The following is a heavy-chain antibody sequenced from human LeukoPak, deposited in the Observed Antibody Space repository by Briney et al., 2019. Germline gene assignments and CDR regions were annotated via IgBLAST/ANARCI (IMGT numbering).Heavy chain of an antibody. CDR3: ARVTGLGGSGSYSVVYDAFDI. Sequence: SETLSLTCTVSGGSISSYYWSWIRQPAGKGLEWIGRIYTSGSTNYNPSLKSRVTMSVDTSKNQFSLKLSSVTAADMAVYYCARVTGLGGSGSYSVVYDAFDIWGQGTMVTVSS. CDR2: IYTSGST. CDR1: GGSISSYY. V-gene: IGHV4-4*07. D-gene: IGHD3-10*01. J-gene: IGHJ3*02.